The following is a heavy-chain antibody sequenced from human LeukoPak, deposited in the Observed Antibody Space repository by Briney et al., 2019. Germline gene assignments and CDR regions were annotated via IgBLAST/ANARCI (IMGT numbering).Heavy chain of an antibody. CDR3: ASGPRARDGSVYNWFDP. CDR2: IYHSGST. Sequence: SETLSLTCTVSGYPISSGYYWGWIRQPPGKGLEWIGSIYHSGSTYYNPSLKSRVTISVDTSKNQFSLKLSSVTAADTAVYYCASGPRARDGSVYNWFDPWGQGTLVTVSS. CDR1: GYPISSGYY. V-gene: IGHV4-38-2*02. J-gene: IGHJ5*02. D-gene: IGHD3-10*01.